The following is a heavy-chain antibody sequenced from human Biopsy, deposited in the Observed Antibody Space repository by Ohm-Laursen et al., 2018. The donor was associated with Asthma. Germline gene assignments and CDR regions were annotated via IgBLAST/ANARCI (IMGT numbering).Heavy chain of an antibody. V-gene: IGHV3-30*18. CDR3: AKDVFPGWELRRGPDY. CDR1: GFTFSNDG. D-gene: IGHD1-26*01. J-gene: IGHJ4*02. CDR2: ISFDGSNK. Sequence: SLTLSCAATGFTFSNDGMHWVRQALGKGLDWGRVISFDGSNKNYTDSVKCRFTISRDNFRNTLHLQMNSLRAEDTAVYYCAKDVFPGWELRRGPDYWGQGILVTVSS.